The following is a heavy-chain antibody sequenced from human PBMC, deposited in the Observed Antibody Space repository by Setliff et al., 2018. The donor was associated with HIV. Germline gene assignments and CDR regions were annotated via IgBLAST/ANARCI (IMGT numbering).Heavy chain of an antibody. CDR2: ISYSGDT. V-gene: IGHV4-59*01. CDR3: ARGHEWLRN. J-gene: IGHJ4*02. Sequence: SETLSLTYTVSGDSIRNDYWTWIRQPPEKGLEWIASISYSGDTNYNPSLMGRVTMSLDVSKNQISLRLTSVIAADTAVYYCARGHEWLRNWGQGALVTVSS. D-gene: IGHD5-12*01. CDR1: GDSIRNDY.